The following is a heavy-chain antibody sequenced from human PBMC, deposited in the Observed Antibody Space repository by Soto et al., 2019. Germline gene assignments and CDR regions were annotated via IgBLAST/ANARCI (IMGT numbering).Heavy chain of an antibody. Sequence: QITLNESGPTVVRPTETLTLTCRFSGFSLTTSGVGVGWIRQSPGKAPEWLALIYWDDDKRYSASLKSRLTIPKDTSKNQVVLTVSDLDPTDPATYYCAHRVLRTVFGLVTTTAIYFDFWGQGTPVAFSS. CDR3: AHRVLRTVFGLVTTTAIYFDF. D-gene: IGHD3-3*01. CDR1: GFSLTTSGVG. J-gene: IGHJ4*02. V-gene: IGHV2-5*02. CDR2: IYWDDDK.